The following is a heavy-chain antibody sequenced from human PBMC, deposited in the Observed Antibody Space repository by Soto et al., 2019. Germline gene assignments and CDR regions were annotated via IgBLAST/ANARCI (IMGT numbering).Heavy chain of an antibody. CDR2: IYHSGST. J-gene: IGHJ4*02. D-gene: IGHD6-13*01. V-gene: IGHV4-4*02. CDR1: GGSISSSNW. Sequence: QVQLQESGPGLVKPSGTLSLTCAVSGGSISSSNWWSWVRQPPGKGLEWIGEIYHSGSTNYNPSLRSGVTTSVDKSKNQFSLKLSSVTAADTAVYYCAGIAAAGTRFDYWGQGTLVTVSS. CDR3: AGIAAAGTRFDY.